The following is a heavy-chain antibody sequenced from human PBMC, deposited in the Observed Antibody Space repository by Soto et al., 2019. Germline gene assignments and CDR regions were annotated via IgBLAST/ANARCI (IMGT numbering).Heavy chain of an antibody. D-gene: IGHD1-20*01. CDR3: ARGGYNWNYYYYMDV. V-gene: IGHV4-34*01. Sequence: SETLSLTCAVYGGSFSGYYWSWIRQPPGKGLEWIGEINHSGSTNYNPSLKSRVTISVDTSKNQFSLKLSSVTAADTAVYYCARGGYNWNYYYYMDVWGKGTTVTVSS. CDR2: INHSGST. CDR1: GGSFSGYY. J-gene: IGHJ6*03.